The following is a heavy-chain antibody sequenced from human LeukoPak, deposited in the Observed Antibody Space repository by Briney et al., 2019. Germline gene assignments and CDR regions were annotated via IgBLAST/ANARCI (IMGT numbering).Heavy chain of an antibody. CDR2: IYYSGST. D-gene: IGHD1-26*01. CDR3: ASPSGATAIHAFDI. V-gene: IGHV4-39*01. J-gene: IGHJ3*02. Sequence: SETLSLTCTVSGGSISSSSCYWGWIRQPPGKGLEWIGSIYYSGSTYYNPSLKSRVTISVDTSKNQFSLKLSSVTAADTAVYYCASPSGATAIHAFDIWGQGTMVTVSS. CDR1: GGSISSSSCY.